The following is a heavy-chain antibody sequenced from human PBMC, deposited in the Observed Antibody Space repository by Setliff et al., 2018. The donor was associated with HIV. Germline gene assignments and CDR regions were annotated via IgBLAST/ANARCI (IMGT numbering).Heavy chain of an antibody. D-gene: IGHD6-13*01. Sequence: ASVKVSCKASGYNFTDYDINWVRQATGQGLEWMGWMNPNNGNTGYAQKLQGRVTMTTDTSTSTAYMELRSLRSDDTAVYYCAREGAYSSPRNYYFDYWGQGTLVTVSS. J-gene: IGHJ4*02. CDR1: GYNFTDYD. CDR2: MNPNNGNT. CDR3: AREGAYSSPRNYYFDY. V-gene: IGHV1-8*02.